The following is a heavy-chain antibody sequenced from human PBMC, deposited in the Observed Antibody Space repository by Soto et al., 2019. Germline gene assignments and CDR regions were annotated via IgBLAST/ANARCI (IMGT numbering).Heavy chain of an antibody. J-gene: IGHJ4*02. CDR2: ISYDGSHK. CDR3: ASKYCSGGSCYSGFDY. CDR1: GFTFSSYA. D-gene: IGHD2-15*01. Sequence: SLRLSCTASGFTFSSYAIHWVRQAPGKGLEWVAVISYDGSHKYYADAVKDRFTISRDNSKNTLYLQMNNLRAEDTAVYYCASKYCSGGSCYSGFDYWGQGTLVTVSS. V-gene: IGHV3-30-3*01.